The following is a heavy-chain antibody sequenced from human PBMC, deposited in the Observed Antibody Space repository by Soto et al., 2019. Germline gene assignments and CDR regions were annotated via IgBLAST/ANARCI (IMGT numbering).Heavy chain of an antibody. D-gene: IGHD3-16*02. CDR3: TRLIPTMITFGGVIVD. CDR2: IRSKANSYAT. CDR1: GFTFSGSA. J-gene: IGHJ4*02. V-gene: IGHV3-73*01. Sequence: EVQLVESGGGLVQPGGSLKLCCAASGFTFSGSAMHWVRQASGKGLEWVGRIRSKANSYATAYAASVKGRFTISRDDSKNTAYLQMNSLKTEDTAVYYCTRLIPTMITFGGVIVDWGQGTLVTVSS.